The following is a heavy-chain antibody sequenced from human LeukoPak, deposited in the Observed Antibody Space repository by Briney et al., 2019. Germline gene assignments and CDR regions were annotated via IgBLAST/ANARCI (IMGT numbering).Heavy chain of an antibody. CDR3: ARVRIAAAGTGDY. CDR2: IYYSGST. J-gene: IGHJ4*02. Sequence: SETLSLTCTVSGGSISSSSYYWGWIRQPPGKGLEYIGSIYYSGSTYYNPSLKSRVTISVDTSKNQFSLKLSSVTAADTAVYYCARVRIAAAGTGDYWGQGTLVTVSS. V-gene: IGHV4-39*01. D-gene: IGHD6-13*01. CDR1: GGSISSSSYY.